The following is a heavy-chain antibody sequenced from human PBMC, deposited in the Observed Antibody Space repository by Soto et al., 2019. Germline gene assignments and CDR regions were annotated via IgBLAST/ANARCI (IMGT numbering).Heavy chain of an antibody. Sequence: EVQLVESGGGQVKPGGSLRLSCAASGFTFSSYSMNWVRQAPGKGLEWVSSISSSSSYIYYADSVKGRFTISRDNAKNSLYLQMNSLRAEDTAVYYCARVAYYDILTGSSLGAFDIWGQGTMVTVSS. J-gene: IGHJ3*02. CDR2: ISSSSSYI. D-gene: IGHD3-9*01. CDR3: ARVAYYDILTGSSLGAFDI. V-gene: IGHV3-21*01. CDR1: GFTFSSYS.